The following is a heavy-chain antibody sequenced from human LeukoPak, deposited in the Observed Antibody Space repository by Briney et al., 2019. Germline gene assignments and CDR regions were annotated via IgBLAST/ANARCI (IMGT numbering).Heavy chain of an antibody. D-gene: IGHD5-24*01. CDR1: GGSISSSSYY. J-gene: IGHJ4*02. CDR2: IYYSGST. CDR3: ARGALGWLQLVDY. V-gene: IGHV4-39*07. Sequence: SETLSLTCTVSGGSISSSSYYWGWIRQPPGKGLEWIGSIYYSGSTYYNPSLKSRVTISEDTSKNQFSLKLSSVTAADTAVYYCARGALGWLQLVDYWGGGTLVTVSS.